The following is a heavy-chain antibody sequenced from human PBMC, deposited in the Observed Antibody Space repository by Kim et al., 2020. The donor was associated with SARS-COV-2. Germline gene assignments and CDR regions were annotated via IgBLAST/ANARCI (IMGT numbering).Heavy chain of an antibody. CDR1: GFTFSSYW. CDR3: ARDRGNRGEWELPGYYFDY. Sequence: GGSLRLSCAASGFTFSSYWMHWVRQAPGKGLVWVSRINSDGSSTSYADSVKGRFTISRDNAKNTLYLQMNSLRAEDTAVYYCARDRGNRGEWELPGYYFDYWGQGTLVTVSS. CDR2: INSDGSST. V-gene: IGHV3-74*01. J-gene: IGHJ4*02. D-gene: IGHD1-26*01.